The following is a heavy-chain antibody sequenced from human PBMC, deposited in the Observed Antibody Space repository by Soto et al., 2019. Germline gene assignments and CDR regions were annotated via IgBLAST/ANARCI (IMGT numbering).Heavy chain of an antibody. CDR2: INHSGST. CDR1: GGSFSGYY. J-gene: IGHJ4*02. CDR3: ARGRVRYYDSSGYPFDY. D-gene: IGHD3-22*01. Sequence: KPSETLSLTCAVYGGSFSGYYWSWIRQPPGKGLEWIGEINHSGSTNYNPSLKSRVTISVDTSKNQFSLKLSSVTAADTAVYYCARGRVRYYDSSGYPFDYWGQGTLVTLSS. V-gene: IGHV4-34*01.